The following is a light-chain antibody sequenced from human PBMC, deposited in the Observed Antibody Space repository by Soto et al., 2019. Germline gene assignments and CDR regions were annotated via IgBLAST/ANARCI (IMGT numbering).Light chain of an antibody. CDR2: GAS. Sequence: EIVLTQSPATLSVSPGEGVTLSCSASQTFPSRIACYQQKPGQAPRLVIYGASSRATGIPDRFSGSGSGTDFTLTISRLEPEDFAVYYCQQYGSFGQGTKVDIK. J-gene: IGKJ1*01. V-gene: IGKV3-20*01. CDR3: QQYGS. CDR1: QTFPSR.